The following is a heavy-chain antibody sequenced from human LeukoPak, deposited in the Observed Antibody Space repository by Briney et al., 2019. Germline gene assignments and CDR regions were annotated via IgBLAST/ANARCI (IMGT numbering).Heavy chain of an antibody. CDR1: LLTPCAYG. CDR3: ARATSCRASYSDAFDL. CDR2: IWFDGNNK. D-gene: IGHD1-26*01. Sequence: GRFLRPSPAPSLLTPCAYGIHSGPQAPGKGLGWVAVIWFDGNNKIYADSLKGRFAFPRANSKNRACMEWNSLRAEDTAVYFCARATSCRASYSDAFDLWGQGTMVTVSS. J-gene: IGHJ3*01. V-gene: IGHV3-33*01.